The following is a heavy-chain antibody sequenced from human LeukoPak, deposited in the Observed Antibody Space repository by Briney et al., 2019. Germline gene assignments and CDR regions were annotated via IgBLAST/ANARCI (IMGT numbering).Heavy chain of an antibody. V-gene: IGHV4-39*01. CDR3: ARHASVLRYFDWLQTLYYFDY. Sequence: SETLSLTCTVSGGSISGSSYYWGWIRQPPGKGLEWIGSIYYSGSTYYSPSLKSRVTISVGTSKNQFSLKLSSVTAADTAVYYCARHASVLRYFDWLQTLYYFDYWGQGTLVTVSS. CDR1: GGSISGSSYY. D-gene: IGHD3-9*01. CDR2: IYYSGST. J-gene: IGHJ4*02.